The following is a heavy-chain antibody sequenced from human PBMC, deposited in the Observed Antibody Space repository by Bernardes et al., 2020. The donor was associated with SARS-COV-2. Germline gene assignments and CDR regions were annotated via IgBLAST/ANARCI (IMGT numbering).Heavy chain of an antibody. CDR1: GYSFSSYA. CDR2: ISGSAGST. CDR3: ARSRDYGDFGGILRGYYFDY. Sequence: GWSLRLSCAASGYSFSSYAMTWVRQAPGTGLEWVSAISGSAGSTYYADSLKGRFTISRDNSKNTLYLQMNSLRAEDTAVYYCARSRDYGDFGGILRGYYFDYWGQGTLVTVSS. D-gene: IGHD4-17*01. J-gene: IGHJ4*02. V-gene: IGHV3-23*01.